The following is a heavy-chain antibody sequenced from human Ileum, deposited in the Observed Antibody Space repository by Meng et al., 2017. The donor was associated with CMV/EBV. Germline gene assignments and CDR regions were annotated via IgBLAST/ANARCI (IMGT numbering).Heavy chain of an antibody. J-gene: IGHJ3*02. V-gene: IGHV3-15*01. CDR2: IKSKTDGGTT. Sequence: GESLKISCAASGFTFSNAWMSWVRQAPGKGLEWVGRIKSKTDGGTTDYAAPVKGRFTISRDDSKNTLYLQMNSLKTEDTAVYYCTTDIVVVPAATRYTAYDAFDIWGQGTMVTVSS. CDR3: TTDIVVVPAATRYTAYDAFDI. CDR1: GFTFSNAW. D-gene: IGHD2-2*01.